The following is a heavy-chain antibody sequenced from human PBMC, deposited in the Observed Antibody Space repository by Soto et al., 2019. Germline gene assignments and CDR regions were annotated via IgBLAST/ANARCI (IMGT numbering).Heavy chain of an antibody. V-gene: IGHV1-18*01. Sequence: EASVKVSCKASGYTFTSYGISWVRQAPGQGLEWMGWISAYNGNTNYAQKLQGRVTMTTDTSTSTAYMELRSLRSDDTAVYYCARVGDSSSWYYYYGMDVWGQGTTVTVSS. CDR3: ARVGDSSSWYYYYGMDV. J-gene: IGHJ6*02. CDR1: GYTFTSYG. D-gene: IGHD6-13*01. CDR2: ISAYNGNT.